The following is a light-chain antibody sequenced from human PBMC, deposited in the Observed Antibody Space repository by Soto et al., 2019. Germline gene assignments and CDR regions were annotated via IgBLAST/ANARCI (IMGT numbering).Light chain of an antibody. Sequence: DIQMTQSPSSLSASVGDSVTITCHASQDISGYLNLYQQKPGKAPNLLIFAAYTLRSGVTSRFSGSGSGTDFTLTISSLQPEDFAIYYCQQSYSLPRTVGPGTQVDIK. CDR1: QDISGY. J-gene: IGKJ3*01. CDR3: QQSYSLPRT. CDR2: AAY. V-gene: IGKV1-39*01.